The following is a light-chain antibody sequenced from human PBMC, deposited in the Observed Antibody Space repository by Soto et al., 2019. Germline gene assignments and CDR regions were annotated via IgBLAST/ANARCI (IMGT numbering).Light chain of an antibody. CDR3: QQYNSYSRT. V-gene: IGKV1-5*01. J-gene: IGKJ1*01. CDR1: QSISSW. Sequence: DIQITQSPSTLSASVGDRVTITCRASQSISSWLAWYQQKPGKAPKLLIYDASSLESGVPSRFSGRGSGTEFTLTISSLQPDDFATYYCQQYNSYSRTFGQGTKV. CDR2: DAS.